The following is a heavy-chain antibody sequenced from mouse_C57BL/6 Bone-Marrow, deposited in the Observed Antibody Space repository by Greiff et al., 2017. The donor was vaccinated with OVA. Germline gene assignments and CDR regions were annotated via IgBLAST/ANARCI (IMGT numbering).Heavy chain of an antibody. CDR1: GFTFSSYT. V-gene: IGHV5-9*01. CDR3: ARHGLCYAMDY. J-gene: IGHJ4*01. Sequence: EVQLVESGGGLVKPGGSLKLSCAASGFTFSSYTMSWVRQTPEQRLEWVATISGGGGNTYYPDSVKGRFTISRDNAKNTLYLQLSSLRSEDTALDYCARHGLCYAMDYWGQGTSVTVSS. D-gene: IGHD3-3*01. CDR2: ISGGGGNT.